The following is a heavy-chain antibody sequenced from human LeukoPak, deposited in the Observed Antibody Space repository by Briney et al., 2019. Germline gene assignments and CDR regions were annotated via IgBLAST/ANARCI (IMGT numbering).Heavy chain of an antibody. CDR2: TSGSGGIT. D-gene: IGHD6-13*01. J-gene: IGHJ4*02. CDR3: AKDQSSSSWYSITNY. V-gene: IGHV3-23*01. Sequence: GGSLRLSCAASGFTFSSYAMSWVRQAPGKGLEWVSSTSGSGGITYYADSVKGRFTISRDNSKNTLYLQMNGLRAEDTAVYYCAKDQSSSSWYSITNYWGQGTLVTVSS. CDR1: GFTFSSYA.